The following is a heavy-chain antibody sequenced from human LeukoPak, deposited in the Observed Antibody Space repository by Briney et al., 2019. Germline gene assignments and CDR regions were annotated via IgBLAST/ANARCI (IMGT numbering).Heavy chain of an antibody. CDR3: ARDVGYCSSTSCYHAFDI. J-gene: IGHJ3*02. D-gene: IGHD2-2*01. CDR1: GYTFTSYY. CDR2: INPSGGST. Sequence: ASVKVSYKASGYTFTSYYMHWVRQAPGQGLEWMGIINPSGGSTSYAQKFQGRVTMTRDTSTSTVYMELSSLRSEDTAVYYCARDVGYCSSTSCYHAFDIWGQGTMVTVSS. V-gene: IGHV1-46*01.